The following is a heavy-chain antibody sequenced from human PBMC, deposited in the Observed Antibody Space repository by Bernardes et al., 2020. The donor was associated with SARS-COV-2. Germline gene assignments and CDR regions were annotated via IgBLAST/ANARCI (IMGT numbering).Heavy chain of an antibody. Sequence: GGSLRLSCAASGFTFSSYAMSWVRQAPGKGLEWVSAISGSGGSTYYADSVKGRFTISRDNSKNTLYLQMNSLRAEDTAVYYCAKGKVVAATLRSYGMDVWGQGTTVTVSS. D-gene: IGHD2-15*01. J-gene: IGHJ6*02. CDR3: AKGKVVAATLRSYGMDV. CDR1: GFTFSSYA. V-gene: IGHV3-23*01. CDR2: ISGSGGST.